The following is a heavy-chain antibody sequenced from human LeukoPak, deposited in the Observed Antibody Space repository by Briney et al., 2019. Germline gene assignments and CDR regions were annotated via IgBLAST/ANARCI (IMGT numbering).Heavy chain of an antibody. CDR3: ARVGQDDAFDI. Sequence: SETLSLTCAVSGGSISSGGYSWSWIRQPPGKGLEWIGYIYYSGSTYYNPSLKSRVTISVDTSKNQSSLKLSSVTAADTAVYYCARVGQDDAFDIWGQGTMVTVSS. CDR2: IYYSGST. V-gene: IGHV4-30-4*07. CDR1: GGSISSGGYS. J-gene: IGHJ3*02.